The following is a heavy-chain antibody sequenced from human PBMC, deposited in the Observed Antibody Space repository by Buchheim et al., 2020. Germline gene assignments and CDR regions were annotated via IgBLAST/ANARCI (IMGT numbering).Heavy chain of an antibody. CDR1: GFTFNNYW. CDR2: IMEDGSEE. J-gene: IGHJ4*02. V-gene: IGHV3-7*01. D-gene: IGHD1-7*01. CDR3: ARFGPTATTDY. Sequence: EVQLVESGGSLVQPGESLRLSCAASGFTFNNYWMSWVRQTPGQGLEWVATIMEDGSEEYYVDSVKGRFTVSRDNAMNFLYLQMNNLRAEDTAVFYCARFGPTATTDYWGQGTL.